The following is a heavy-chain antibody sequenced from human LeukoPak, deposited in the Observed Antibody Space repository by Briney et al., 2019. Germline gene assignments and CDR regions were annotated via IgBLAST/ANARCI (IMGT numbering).Heavy chain of an antibody. Sequence: GGSLRLSCAASGFTFSSCGMHWVRQAPGKGLEGVAFIRFDGSEKYYADSVKGRFTFSRDNSKNTLFLQMNSLRPEDTAVYYCVKDPTYYGSGDFEYWGQGTLVTVSS. D-gene: IGHD3-10*01. CDR3: VKDPTYYGSGDFEY. CDR2: IRFDGSEK. J-gene: IGHJ4*02. CDR1: GFTFSSCG. V-gene: IGHV3-30*02.